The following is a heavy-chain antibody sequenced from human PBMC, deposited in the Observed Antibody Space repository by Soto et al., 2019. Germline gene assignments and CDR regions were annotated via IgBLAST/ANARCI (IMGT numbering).Heavy chain of an antibody. V-gene: IGHV2-5*02. CDR1: GFSLSTNGVG. D-gene: IGHD3-10*02. CDR2: IYWDDEK. J-gene: IGHJ4*02. Sequence: QITLKESGPTLVKPTQPLTLTCTFSGFSLSTNGVGVGWIRQPPGKALEWLALIYWDDEKRYSPSLKSRLTIPKDTSKNRVVLTMTNMDPVDTATYYCAHSPRITLYDYWGQGTLVTLSS. CDR3: AHSPRITLYDY.